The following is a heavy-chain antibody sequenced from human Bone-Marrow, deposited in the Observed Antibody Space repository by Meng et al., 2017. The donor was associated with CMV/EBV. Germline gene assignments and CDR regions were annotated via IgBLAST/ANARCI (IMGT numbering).Heavy chain of an antibody. V-gene: IGHV4-59*01. Sequence: GSLRLSCTVSGGSISSYYWSWIRQPPWKGLEWIGYIYYSGSTHYNPSLKSRVTISVDTSKNQFSLKLSSVTAADTAVYYCARNEVIPMVVTRGKPWYFDLWGRGTLVTVSS. CDR2: IYYSGST. CDR1: GGSISSYY. J-gene: IGHJ2*01. D-gene: IGHD4-23*01. CDR3: ARNEVIPMVVTRGKPWYFDL.